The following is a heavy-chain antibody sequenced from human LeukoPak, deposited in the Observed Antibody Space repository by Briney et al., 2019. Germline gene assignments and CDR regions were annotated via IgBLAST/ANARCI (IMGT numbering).Heavy chain of an antibody. V-gene: IGHV4-59*01. J-gene: IGHJ6*03. CDR1: GGSISSYY. D-gene: IGHD5-12*01. CDR3: ARSVGGVATIGPYYYYYMDV. Sequence: SETLSLTCTVSGGSISSYYWSWIRQPPGKGLEWIGYIYYSGSTNYNPSLKSRVTISVDTSKNQFSLKLSSVTAADTAAYYCARSVGGVATIGPYYYYYMDVWGKGTTVTISS. CDR2: IYYSGST.